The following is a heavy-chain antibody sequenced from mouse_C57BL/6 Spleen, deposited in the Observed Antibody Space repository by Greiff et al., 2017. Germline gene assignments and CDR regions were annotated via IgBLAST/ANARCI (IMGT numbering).Heavy chain of an antibody. CDR1: GYTFTDYN. CDR2: INPNNGGT. Sequence: EVMLVESGPELVKPGASVKMSCKASGYTFTDYNMHWVKQSHGKSLEWIGYINPNNGGTSYNQKFKGKATLTVNKSSSTAYMELRSLTSEDSAVYYCGSCSWFAYWGQGTLVTVSA. J-gene: IGHJ3*01. CDR3: GSCSWFAY. D-gene: IGHD1-1*01. V-gene: IGHV1-22*01.